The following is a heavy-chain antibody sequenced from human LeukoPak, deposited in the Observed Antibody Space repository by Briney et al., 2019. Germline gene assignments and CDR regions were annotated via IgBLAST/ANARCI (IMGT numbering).Heavy chain of an antibody. J-gene: IGHJ5*01. CDR1: GFTYITYW. V-gene: IGHV3-7*01. D-gene: IGHD3-3*01. Sequence: GGSLRLSCAASGFTYITYWMNWVRQAPGKGLEWVANIKQDGSETYYVDSVKGRFTISRDNAENSLYLQMNSLRAEDTAVYYCARSRGGGITIFGAPRPAFDSWGQGTLVTVSS. CDR2: IKQDGSET. CDR3: ARSRGGGITIFGAPRPAFDS.